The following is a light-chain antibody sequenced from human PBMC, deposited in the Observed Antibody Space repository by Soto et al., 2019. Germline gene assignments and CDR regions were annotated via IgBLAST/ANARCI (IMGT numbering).Light chain of an antibody. CDR3: SSYTSSSTLV. V-gene: IGLV2-14*01. Sequence: QSALTQPASVSGSPGQSITISCTGTSSDVGDFDCVSWYQQHPGKAPKLMIYEVSDRPSGVSNRFSGSKSGDTASLTISGLQAEDEADYYCSSYTSSSTLVFGGGTQRTVL. CDR1: SSDVGDFDC. J-gene: IGLJ2*01. CDR2: EVS.